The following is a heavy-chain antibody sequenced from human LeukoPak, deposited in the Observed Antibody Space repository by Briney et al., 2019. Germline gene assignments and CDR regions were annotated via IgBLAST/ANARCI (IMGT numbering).Heavy chain of an antibody. CDR2: IKDDGSEK. CDR3: ARRGITISGVLVYHYSGLDV. D-gene: IGHD3-3*01. V-gene: IGHV3-7*02. Sequence: GGSLRLSCAGSGITFSSHWMNWVRQAPGKGLEWVASIKDDGSEKHFLDSVNGRFAISRDNAKNSLYLQMSSLRAEDTAVSYCARRGITISGVLVYHYSGLDVWGQGTTVTVSS. CDR1: GITFSSHW. J-gene: IGHJ6*02.